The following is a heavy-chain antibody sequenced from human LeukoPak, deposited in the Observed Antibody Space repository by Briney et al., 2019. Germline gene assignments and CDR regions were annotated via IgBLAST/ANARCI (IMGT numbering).Heavy chain of an antibody. V-gene: IGHV1-69*13. Sequence: SVKVSCKASGGTFSSYAISWVRQAPGEGLEWMGGIIPIFGTANYAQKFQGRVTITADESTSTAYMELSSLRSEDTAVYYCARAHLGIAARPGAFDIWGQGTMVTVSS. J-gene: IGHJ3*02. D-gene: IGHD6-6*01. CDR3: ARAHLGIAARPGAFDI. CDR1: GGTFSSYA. CDR2: IIPIFGTA.